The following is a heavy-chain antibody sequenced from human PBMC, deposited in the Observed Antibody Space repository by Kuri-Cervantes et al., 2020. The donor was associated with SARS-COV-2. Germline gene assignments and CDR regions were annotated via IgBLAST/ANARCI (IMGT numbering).Heavy chain of an antibody. CDR2: IYSGGST. CDR3: ARGHSPGRWLQSGAFDI. CDR1: GFTFSSYA. J-gene: IGHJ3*02. Sequence: GGSLRLSCAASGFTFSSYAMHWVRQAPGKGLEWVSVIYSGGSTYYADSVKGRFTISRDNSKNTLYLQMNSLRAEDTAVYYCARGHSPGRWLQSGAFDIWGQGTMVTVSS. V-gene: IGHV3-53*01. D-gene: IGHD5-24*01.